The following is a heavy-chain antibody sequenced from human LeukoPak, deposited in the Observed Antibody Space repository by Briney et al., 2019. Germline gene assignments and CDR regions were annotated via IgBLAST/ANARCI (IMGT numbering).Heavy chain of an antibody. CDR3: AKDQRSGEYDYSWGPLDI. Sequence: PGGSLRLSCEVSGFTFSNYAMNWVRQAPGKGLEWVSSISASAGSAVYGDSVKGRFTISRVNAENTLYLQMNSLRADDTAIYYCAKDQRSGEYDYSWGPLDIWGQGTMVTVSS. CDR2: ISASAGSA. CDR1: GFTFSNYA. J-gene: IGHJ3*02. D-gene: IGHD3-10*01. V-gene: IGHV3-23*01.